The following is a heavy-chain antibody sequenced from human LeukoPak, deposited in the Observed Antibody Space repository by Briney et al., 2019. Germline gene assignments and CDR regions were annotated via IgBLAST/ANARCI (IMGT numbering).Heavy chain of an antibody. Sequence: ASVKASCKASGYTFISYDINWVRQATGQGLEWTGWMNPNSGNTGFAQKFQGRVTMTRNTSISTAYMELSSLRSEDTAVYYCATGGHTTIGYYYYMDVWGKGTTVTVSS. V-gene: IGHV1-8*01. CDR2: MNPNSGNT. J-gene: IGHJ6*03. D-gene: IGHD3-16*01. CDR1: GYTFISYD. CDR3: ATGGHTTIGYYYYMDV.